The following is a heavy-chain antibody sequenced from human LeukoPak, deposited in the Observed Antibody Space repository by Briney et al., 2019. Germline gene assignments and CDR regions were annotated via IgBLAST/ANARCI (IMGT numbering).Heavy chain of an antibody. J-gene: IGHJ6*02. CDR2: INEGGSVT. V-gene: IGHV3-74*01. CDR1: GFTFSNYW. Sequence: GGSLRLSCAASGFTFSNYWMHWVRHAPGKGLVWASRINEGGSVTDYADSVKGRFTISRDNAKNTLYLQMNSLRAEDTAVYYCAKDGAYYGSGSYYGIGYYYGMDVWGQGTTVTVSS. CDR3: AKDGAYYGSGSYYGIGYYYGMDV. D-gene: IGHD3-10*01.